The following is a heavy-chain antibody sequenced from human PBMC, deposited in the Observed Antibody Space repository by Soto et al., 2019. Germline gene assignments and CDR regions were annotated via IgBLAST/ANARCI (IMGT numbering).Heavy chain of an antibody. V-gene: IGHV3-30-3*01. CDR1: GFTFSSYA. CDR3: ARELSSGWSEYYYGMDV. Sequence: QVQLVESGGGVVQPGRSLRLSCAASGFTFSSYAMHWVRQAPGKGLEWVAVISYDGSNKYYADSVKGRFTISRDNSKNTRYLQMNSLRAEDTAVYYGARELSSGWSEYYYGMDVWGQGTTVTVSS. D-gene: IGHD6-19*01. CDR2: ISYDGSNK. J-gene: IGHJ6*02.